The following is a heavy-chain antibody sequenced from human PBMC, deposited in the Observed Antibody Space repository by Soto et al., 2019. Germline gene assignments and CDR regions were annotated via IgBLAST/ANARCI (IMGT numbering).Heavy chain of an antibody. CDR3: AKREYEEGFDY. V-gene: IGHV1-3*01. CDR1: GSTFTSYA. CDR2: MNAGNGNT. Sequence: ASVKVPCKASGSTFTSYAMHWVRQAPVQRLEWMGWMNAGNGNTKYSQKFQGRVTITRDTSASTAYMELSSLRSEDTAVYYCAKREYEEGFDYWGQGTLVTVSS. D-gene: IGHD3-16*01. J-gene: IGHJ4*02.